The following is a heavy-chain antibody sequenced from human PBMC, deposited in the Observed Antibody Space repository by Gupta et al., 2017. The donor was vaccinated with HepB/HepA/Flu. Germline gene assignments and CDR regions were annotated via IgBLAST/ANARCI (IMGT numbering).Heavy chain of an antibody. CDR1: GFSVGSKA. D-gene: IGHD3-3*01. CDR3: AKDLYFWSGMDV. J-gene: IGHJ6*03. CDR2: FVSDMKT. V-gene: IGHV3-23*03. Sequence: QLLESGGGLVQPGGSRRRYCAASGFSVGSKAMAWVGPAQGKGWEWVSVFVSDMKTHYAASVRGRFTISRDTVKNTVSLQMNNLRAEDTAVYYCAKDLYFWSGMDVWGEGTTVTVSS.